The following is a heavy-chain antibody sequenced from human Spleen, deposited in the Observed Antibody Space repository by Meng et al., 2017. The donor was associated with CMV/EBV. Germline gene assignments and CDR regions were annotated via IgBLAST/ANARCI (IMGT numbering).Heavy chain of an antibody. Sequence: EVQLVESXXXXGXXGGALKFSCAASGFPFSSHWMHWVRQTTGKGLVWVSRLDGDGSDTTYADSVKGRFTISRDNAKNTLYLQMNSLRVEDTAIYYCARGVGEFLGWEMGYWGQGTLVTVSS. CDR3: ARGVGEFLGWEMGY. CDR2: LDGDGSDT. V-gene: IGHV3-74*01. J-gene: IGHJ4*02. CDR1: GFPFSSHW. D-gene: IGHD1-26*01.